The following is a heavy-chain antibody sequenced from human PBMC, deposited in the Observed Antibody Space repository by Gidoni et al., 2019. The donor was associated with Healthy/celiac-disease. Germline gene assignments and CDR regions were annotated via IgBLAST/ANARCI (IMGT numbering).Heavy chain of an antibody. CDR2: IWYDGSNK. J-gene: IGHJ4*02. Sequence: QVQLVESGGGVVQPGRSLRLPCAASGFTFSSYGMHWVRQAPGKGLEWVAVIWYDGSNKYYADSVKGRFTISRDNSKNTLYLQMNSLRAEDTAVYYCARGRWLFDYWGQGTLVTVSS. CDR1: GFTFSSYG. CDR3: ARGRWLFDY. D-gene: IGHD3-22*01. V-gene: IGHV3-33*01.